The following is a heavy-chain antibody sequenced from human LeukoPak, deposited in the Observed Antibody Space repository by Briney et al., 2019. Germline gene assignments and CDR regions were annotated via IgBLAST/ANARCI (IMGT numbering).Heavy chain of an antibody. CDR2: NNPNSGGT. J-gene: IGHJ4*02. Sequence: ASVKVSCKASGYTFTGYYMHWVRQAPGQGLEWMGRNNPNSGGTNYAQKFQGRVTMTRDTSISTAYMELSRLRSDDTAVYYCAREPRGSGTANYWGQGTLVTVSS. CDR3: AREPRGSGTANY. D-gene: IGHD1-26*01. V-gene: IGHV1-2*06. CDR1: GYTFTGYY.